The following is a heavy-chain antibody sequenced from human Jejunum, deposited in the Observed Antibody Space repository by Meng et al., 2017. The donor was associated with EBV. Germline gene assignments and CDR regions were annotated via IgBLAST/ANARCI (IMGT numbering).Heavy chain of an antibody. CDR3: ARDRGVEDY. V-gene: IGHV4-4*02. Sequence: QVQLQESGPGLVKPSGTLSLTCAVSGGSISTDNWWCWGRQPPGKGLEYIGEIHHSGSTKYNPSLKSRVTISVDKSNNHFSLKLSSVTAADTAVYYCARDRGVEDYWGQGTLVTVSS. CDR2: IHHSGST. CDR1: GGSISTDNW. D-gene: IGHD5-24*01. J-gene: IGHJ4*02.